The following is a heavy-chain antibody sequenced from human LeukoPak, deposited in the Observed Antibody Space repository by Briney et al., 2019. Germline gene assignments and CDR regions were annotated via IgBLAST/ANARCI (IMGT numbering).Heavy chain of an antibody. D-gene: IGHD6-19*01. V-gene: IGHV3-23*01. CDR1: GFTFSSYS. Sequence: PGGSLRRSCVAAGFTFSSYSMDCVRQAPGKGLEWVSAISGSGGSTYYADSVKGRFTISRDNSKNTLYLQMNSLRAEDTAVYYCAKDHDPTKRIAVAGYFDYWGQGTLVTVSS. CDR2: ISGSGGST. J-gene: IGHJ4*02. CDR3: AKDHDPTKRIAVAGYFDY.